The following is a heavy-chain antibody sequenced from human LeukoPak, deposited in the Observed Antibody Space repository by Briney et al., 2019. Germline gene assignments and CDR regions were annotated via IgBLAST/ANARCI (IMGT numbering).Heavy chain of an antibody. J-gene: IGHJ4*02. CDR3: AKVTRDYYDSSGYYYDPRTYYFDY. CDR1: GFTFSSYA. Sequence: GGSLRLSCAASGFTFSSYAMSWVRQAPGKGLEWVSVISGSGGSTYYADSVKGRFTISRANSKNTLYLQMNSLRAEDTAVYYCAKVTRDYYDSSGYYYDPRTYYFDYWGQGTLVTVS. V-gene: IGHV3-23*01. D-gene: IGHD3-22*01. CDR2: ISGSGGST.